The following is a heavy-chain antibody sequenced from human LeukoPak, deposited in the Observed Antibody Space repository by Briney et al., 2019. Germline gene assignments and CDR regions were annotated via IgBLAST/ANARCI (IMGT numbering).Heavy chain of an antibody. V-gene: IGHV4-61*09. CDR2: INHSGST. D-gene: IGHD3-10*01. CDR3: ASMGYYGSGSYHDY. Sequence: SETLSLTCTVSGGSISSGSYYWSWIRQPAGKGLEWIGEINHSGSTNYNPSLKSRVTISVDTSKNQFSLKLSSVTAADTAVYYCASMGYYGSGSYHDYWGQGTLVTVSS. J-gene: IGHJ4*02. CDR1: GGSISSGSYY.